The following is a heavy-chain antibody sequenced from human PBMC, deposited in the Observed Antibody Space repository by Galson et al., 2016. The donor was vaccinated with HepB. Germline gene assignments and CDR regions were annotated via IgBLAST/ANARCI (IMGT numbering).Heavy chain of an antibody. Sequence: ETLSLTCTVSGGSISSSTYYWGWIRQPPGKGLEWIGSIYYSGRTYYNPSLKSRVTISVDTSKNQFSLKLSSVTAADTAVFYCAGLGDYGGNDESYYFDYWGQGTLVTVSS. V-gene: IGHV4-39*01. J-gene: IGHJ4*02. CDR1: GGSISSSTYY. CDR2: IYYSGRT. D-gene: IGHD4-23*01. CDR3: AGLGDYGGNDESYYFDY.